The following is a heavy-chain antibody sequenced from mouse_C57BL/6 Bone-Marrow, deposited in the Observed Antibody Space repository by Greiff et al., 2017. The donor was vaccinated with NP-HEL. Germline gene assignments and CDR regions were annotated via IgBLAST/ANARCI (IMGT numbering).Heavy chain of an antibody. CDR1: GFTFSDYY. V-gene: IGHV5-16*01. Sequence: EVQLVESEGGLVQPGSSMKLSCTASGFTFSDYYMAWVRQVPEKGLEWVANINYDGSSTYYLDSLKSRFIISRDHAKNILYLQMSSLKSEDTATYYCARDAPYSNYWYFDVWGTGTTVTVSS. D-gene: IGHD2-5*01. CDR2: INYDGSST. J-gene: IGHJ1*03. CDR3: ARDAPYSNYWYFDV.